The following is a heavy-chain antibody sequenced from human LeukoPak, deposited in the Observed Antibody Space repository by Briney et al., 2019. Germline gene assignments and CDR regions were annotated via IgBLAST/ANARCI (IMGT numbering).Heavy chain of an antibody. CDR1: NYRFTSYG. CDR2: ISGYNGDT. V-gene: IGHV1-18*01. D-gene: IGHD3-22*01. Sequence: ASVKVSCKAANYRFTSYGISWVRQAPGQGLEWMGRISGYNGDTIYAQKFQGRLTMTTDTSTSTAYMDLRSLRSDDTAVYYCATDRTDHLLSLYYMDVWGEGTVVTVSS. CDR3: ATDRTDHLLSLYYMDV. J-gene: IGHJ6*03.